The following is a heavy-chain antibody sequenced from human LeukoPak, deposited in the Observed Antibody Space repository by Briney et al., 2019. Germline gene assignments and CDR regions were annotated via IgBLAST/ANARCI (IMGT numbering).Heavy chain of an antibody. D-gene: IGHD2-2*02. CDR1: GGSFSDYY. CDR2: IHHSGST. CDR3: ARYCSSTSCYNRGAINY. V-gene: IGHV4-34*01. J-gene: IGHJ4*02. Sequence: SETLSLTCAVYGGSFSDYYWTWIRQPPRKGLEWIGEIHHSGSTNYNPPLKSRVTISVDTSKNQFSLRLNSVTAADTAVYYCARYCSSTSCYNRGAINYWGQGTLVTVSS.